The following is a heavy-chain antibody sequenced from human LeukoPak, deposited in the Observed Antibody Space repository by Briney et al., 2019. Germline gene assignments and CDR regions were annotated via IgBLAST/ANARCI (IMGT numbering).Heavy chain of an antibody. D-gene: IGHD3-3*01. J-gene: IGHJ5*02. V-gene: IGHV4-34*01. CDR3: ARGRFWSGYYAPRNWFDP. Sequence: SSETLSLTCAVYGVSFSGYYWSWLRQPPGKGLEWIGEINHSGSTNYNPSLKSRVTISVDTSKNQFSLKRSSVTAADTAVYYCARGRFWSGYYAPRNWFDPWGQGTLVTVSS. CDR2: INHSGST. CDR1: GVSFSGYY.